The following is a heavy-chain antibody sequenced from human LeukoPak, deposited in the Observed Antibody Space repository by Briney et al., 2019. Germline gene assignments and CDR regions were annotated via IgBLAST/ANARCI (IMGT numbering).Heavy chain of an antibody. CDR1: GGTFSSYA. V-gene: IGHV1-69*04. D-gene: IGHD1-26*01. CDR2: IIPILGIA. CDR3: ARAAELTDAFDI. J-gene: IGHJ3*02. Sequence: SVKVSCKASGGTFSSYAISWVRQAPGQGLEWMGRIIPILGIANYAQKFQGRVTITADKSTSTAYMELSSLRSEDTAVYYCARAAELTDAFDIWGQGTIVTVSS.